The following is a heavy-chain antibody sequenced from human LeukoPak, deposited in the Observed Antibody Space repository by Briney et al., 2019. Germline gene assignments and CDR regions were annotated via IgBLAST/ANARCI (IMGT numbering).Heavy chain of an antibody. CDR2: ISGSGGST. J-gene: IGHJ4*02. CDR1: GFTFSSYA. CDR3: AKDVGKWESLHFFDY. V-gene: IGHV3-23*01. D-gene: IGHD1-26*01. Sequence: PGGSLRLSCAASGFTFSSYAMSWVRQAPGMGLEWVSAISGSGGSTYYADSVKGRFTISRDDSRNTLYLQMNSLRGDDTAVYYCAKDVGKWESLHFFDYWGQGTLVTVSS.